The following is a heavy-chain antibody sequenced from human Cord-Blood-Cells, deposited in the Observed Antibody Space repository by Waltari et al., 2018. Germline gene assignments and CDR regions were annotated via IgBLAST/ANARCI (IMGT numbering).Heavy chain of an antibody. CDR3: ARKGFWSGFDY. J-gene: IGHJ4*02. V-gene: IGHV5-51*03. CDR2: LYPGYSDT. D-gene: IGHD3-3*01. CDR1: GYSFNRHL. Sequence: VQLVPSGAQVKKPGVSLKITCQGSGYSFNRHLNGRVRQMPGKGLEWMGILYPGYSDTRYSPSFQGQVTISADKSISTAYLQWSSLKASDTAMYYCARKGFWSGFDYWGQGTLVTVSS.